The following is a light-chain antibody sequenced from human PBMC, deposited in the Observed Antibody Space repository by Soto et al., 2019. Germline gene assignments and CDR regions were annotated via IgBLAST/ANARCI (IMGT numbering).Light chain of an antibody. J-gene: IGKJ1*01. CDR1: QSIDSW. CDR2: KAS. Sequence: DIQMTQSPSTLSASVGDRVTITCRASQSIDSWLAWYQQKPGKAPKLLMYKASSLESGVPSRFSGSGSETEFTLTISSLQPDDFATYYCQHYNSYSEAFGQGTTGDIK. V-gene: IGKV1-5*03. CDR3: QHYNSYSEA.